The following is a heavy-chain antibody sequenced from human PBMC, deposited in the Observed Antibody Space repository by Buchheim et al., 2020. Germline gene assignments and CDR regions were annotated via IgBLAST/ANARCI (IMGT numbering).Heavy chain of an antibody. J-gene: IGHJ4*02. CDR3: AKYYDSWSGCFDY. V-gene: IGHV3-23*01. CDR2: ISDGGEST. Sequence: EVQLLESGEGFVQPGGSLRLSCAASGFTFRTYDMSWVRQAPGQGLEWVSSISDGGESTYHTDSVKGRFTISRDNSKNTLYLQMSSLRAEETAVYYCAKYYDSWSGCFDYWGQGTL. D-gene: IGHD3-3*01. CDR1: GFTFRTYD.